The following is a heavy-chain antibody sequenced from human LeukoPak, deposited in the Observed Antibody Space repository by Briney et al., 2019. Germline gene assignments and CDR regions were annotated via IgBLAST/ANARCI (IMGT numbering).Heavy chain of an antibody. Sequence: SETLSLTCAVYGGSFSGYYWSWIRQPPGKGLEWIGEINHSGSTNYNPSFKSRVTISVDTSKNQFSLKLSSVTAADTAVYYCARGARFDYWGQGTLVTVSS. J-gene: IGHJ4*02. CDR2: INHSGST. V-gene: IGHV4-34*01. CDR1: GGSFSGYY. D-gene: IGHD2-15*01. CDR3: ARGARFDY.